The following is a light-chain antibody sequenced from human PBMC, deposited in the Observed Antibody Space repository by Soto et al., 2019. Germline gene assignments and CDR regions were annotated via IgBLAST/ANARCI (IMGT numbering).Light chain of an antibody. CDR1: QDISSY. J-gene: IGKJ4*01. CDR2: AAS. Sequence: DIQMTQSPSTLSASXXXXXXXXXRASQDISSYLAWYQQESGKAPKLLIYAASTLQSGVPSRFSGSGSGTDFTLTISSLQPEDFATYYCQQLNSHPLTFGGGTKVDI. CDR3: QQLNSHPLT. V-gene: IGKV1-9*01.